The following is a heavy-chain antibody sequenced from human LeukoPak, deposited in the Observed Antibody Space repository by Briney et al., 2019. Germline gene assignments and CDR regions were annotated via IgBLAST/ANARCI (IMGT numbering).Heavy chain of an antibody. Sequence: ASVKVSCKASGYTFTSYYMHWVRQAPGQGLEWMGIINPSGGSTSYAQKFQGRVTMTRDMSTSTVYMELSSLRSEDTAVYYCAREPVRVYYARGAFDIWGQGTMVTVSS. V-gene: IGHV1-46*01. CDR2: INPSGGST. CDR3: AREPVRVYYARGAFDI. CDR1: GYTFTSYY. D-gene: IGHD2-8*01. J-gene: IGHJ3*02.